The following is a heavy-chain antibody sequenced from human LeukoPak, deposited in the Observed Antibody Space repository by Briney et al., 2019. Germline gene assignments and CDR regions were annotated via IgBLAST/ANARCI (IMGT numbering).Heavy chain of an antibody. J-gene: IGHJ3*02. D-gene: IGHD3-10*01. V-gene: IGHV1-2*06. Sequence: ASVKVSCKASGYTFTGYYIHWVRQAPGQGLEWMGRINPNSGGTNYAQKFQGRVTMTRDTSISTAYMELSGLRSDDTAVYYCARGCITMVRGTWLYAFDIWGQGTMVTVSS. CDR1: GYTFTGYY. CDR2: INPNSGGT. CDR3: ARGCITMVRGTWLYAFDI.